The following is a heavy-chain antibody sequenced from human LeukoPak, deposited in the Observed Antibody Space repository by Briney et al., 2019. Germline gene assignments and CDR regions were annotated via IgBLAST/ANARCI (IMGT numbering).Heavy chain of an antibody. Sequence: SETLSLTCTVSGGSISSYYWSWIRQPPGKGLEWIGYIYYSGSTNYNPSLKSRVTISVDASKNQFSLKLSSVTAADTAVYYRARGPYSSSWFHWGQGTLVTVSS. CDR3: ARGPYSSSWFH. CDR2: IYYSGST. D-gene: IGHD6-13*01. CDR1: GGSISSYY. V-gene: IGHV4-59*01. J-gene: IGHJ4*02.